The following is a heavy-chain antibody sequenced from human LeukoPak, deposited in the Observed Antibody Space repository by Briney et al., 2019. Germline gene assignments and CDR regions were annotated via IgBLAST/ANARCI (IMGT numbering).Heavy chain of an antibody. CDR1: GASITSYY. V-gene: IGHV4-59*01. D-gene: IGHD6-13*01. Sequence: SETLSLTCAVSGASITSYYWSWIRQPPGEGLEWIGYVYYSGTTNYNPSVKSRVTISIDTSKNQLSLKLTSVTAADTAVYYCARVTGYSSSWYYYYMDVWGKGTTVTVSS. CDR3: ARVTGYSSSWYYYYMDV. CDR2: VYYSGTT. J-gene: IGHJ6*03.